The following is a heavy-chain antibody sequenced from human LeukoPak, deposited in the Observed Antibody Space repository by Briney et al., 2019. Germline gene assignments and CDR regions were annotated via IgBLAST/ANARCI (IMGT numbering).Heavy chain of an antibody. Sequence: GGSLRLSCAASGFTFSSYRMNWVRQAPGKGLEWVSSISSSNNYIYYADSVKGRFTISRDNSKNTLSLQMNSLRVEDTAMYFCAKDIQLSTWGLGTMVTVSS. CDR2: ISSSNNYI. CDR3: AKDIQLST. D-gene: IGHD5-24*01. V-gene: IGHV3-21*04. CDR1: GFTFSSYR. J-gene: IGHJ3*01.